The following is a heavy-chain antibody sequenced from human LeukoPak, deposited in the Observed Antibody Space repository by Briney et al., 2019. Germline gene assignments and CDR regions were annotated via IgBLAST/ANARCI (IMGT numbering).Heavy chain of an antibody. Sequence: SETLSLTCSVSGGSISSYYWSWIRQPPGKGLEWIGYIYYSGSTNYNPSLKSRVTISVDTSKNQFSLKLSSVTAADTAVYYCAGGAAADDYWGQGTLVTVSS. J-gene: IGHJ4*02. V-gene: IGHV4-59*01. CDR2: IYYSGST. D-gene: IGHD6-13*01. CDR1: GGSISSYY. CDR3: AGGAAADDY.